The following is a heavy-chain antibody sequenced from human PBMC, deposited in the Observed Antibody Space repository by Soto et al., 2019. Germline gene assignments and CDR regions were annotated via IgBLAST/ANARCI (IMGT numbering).Heavy chain of an antibody. D-gene: IGHD6-13*01. CDR2: IYYSGST. CDR3: ARVTPSSIAAAGDNWFDL. J-gene: IGHJ5*02. CDR1: GGSIISYY. V-gene: IGHV4-59*01. Sequence: SETLSLTCTVSGGSIISYYWSWIRQPPGKGLEWIGYIYYSGSTNYNPSLKSRVTISVDTSKNQFSLKLSSVTAADTAVYYCARVTPSSIAAAGDNWFDLWGQGTLVTVSS.